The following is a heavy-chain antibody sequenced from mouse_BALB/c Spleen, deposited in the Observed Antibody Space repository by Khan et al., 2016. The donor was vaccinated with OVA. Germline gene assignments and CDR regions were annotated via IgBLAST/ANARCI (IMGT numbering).Heavy chain of an antibody. V-gene: IGHV1-4*01. CDR3: VRGGAYHRNDGWFAY. CDR1: GYTFTSYT. D-gene: IGHD2-14*01. J-gene: IGHJ3*01. Sequence: QVQLKESGAELARPGASVKMSCKASGYTFTSYTIHWIKKRPGKGLEWIGYINPSNGYPNYNQKFKDKATLTTDKSSHTAYLQLSYLTTDDSADYNCVRGGAYHRNDGWFAYWGQGTLVTVSA. CDR2: INPSNGYP.